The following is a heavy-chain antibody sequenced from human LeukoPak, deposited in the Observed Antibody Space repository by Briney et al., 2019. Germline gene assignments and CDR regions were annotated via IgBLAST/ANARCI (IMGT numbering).Heavy chain of an antibody. CDR2: LYNTGNT. D-gene: IGHD6-13*01. CDR3: ARLTADGRLYFVD. V-gene: IGHV3-53*01. Sequence: PGGSLRLSCAASGFTVNSNYLSWVRQAPGKGLEWVSTLYNTGNTYYANSVKGRFSISRDNSKNTLLLQMNSLRAEDTAVYYCARLTADGRLYFVDWGPGTLVTVSS. J-gene: IGHJ4*02. CDR1: GFTVNSNY.